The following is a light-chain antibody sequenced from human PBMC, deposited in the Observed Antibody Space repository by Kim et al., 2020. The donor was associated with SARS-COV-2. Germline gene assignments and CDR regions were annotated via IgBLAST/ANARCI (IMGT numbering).Light chain of an antibody. Sequence: ELTQPPSASGTPGQRVIISCSGSSSNMEKNTVNWYQQLPGTAPKLLFYSHNQRPSGVPDRFSASKSGTSATLAISGLQSGDEDDYYCAAWDDKLGGRVLGGVTQLTVL. CDR3: AAWDDKLGGRV. CDR1: SSNMEKNT. J-gene: IGLJ3*02. CDR2: SHN. V-gene: IGLV1-44*01.